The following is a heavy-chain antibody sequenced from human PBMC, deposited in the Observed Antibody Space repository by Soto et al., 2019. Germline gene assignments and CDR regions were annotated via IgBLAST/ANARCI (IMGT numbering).Heavy chain of an antibody. CDR1: GFTFSSYW. V-gene: IGHV3-7*01. CDR2: IKQDGSEK. Sequence: GGSLRLSCAASGFTFSSYWMSWVRQAPGKGLEWVANIKQDGSEKYYVDSVKGRFTISRDNAKNSLYLQMNSLRAEDTAVYYCASGGSYRYTGDAFDIWGQGTMVTVSS. J-gene: IGHJ3*02. CDR3: ASGGSYRYTGDAFDI. D-gene: IGHD3-16*02.